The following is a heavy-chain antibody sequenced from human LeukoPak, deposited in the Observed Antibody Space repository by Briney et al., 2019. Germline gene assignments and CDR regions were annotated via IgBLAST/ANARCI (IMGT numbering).Heavy chain of an antibody. J-gene: IGHJ5*02. V-gene: IGHV1-2*02. CDR3: ARDPVSDYDFWSGYKTNWFDP. CDR1: GYTFTGYY. Sequence: ASVKVSCKASGYTFTGYYMHWVRQAPGQGLEWMGWINPNSGGTNYAQKFQGRVTMIRDTSISTAYMELSRLRSDDTAVYYCARDPVSDYDFWSGYKTNWFDPWGQGTLVTVSS. CDR2: INPNSGGT. D-gene: IGHD3-3*01.